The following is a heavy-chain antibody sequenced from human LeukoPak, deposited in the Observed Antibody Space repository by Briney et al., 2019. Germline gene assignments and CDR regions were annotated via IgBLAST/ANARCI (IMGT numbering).Heavy chain of an antibody. Sequence: GASVKVSCKASGGTFSSYAISWVRQAPGQGLEWMGGIIPIFGTANYAQKFQGRVTITADESTSTAYMELSSLRSEDTAVYYCARVLAYCGGDCFRSLDYWGQGTLVTVSS. J-gene: IGHJ4*02. D-gene: IGHD2-21*02. CDR2: IIPIFGTA. CDR3: ARVLAYCGGDCFRSLDY. V-gene: IGHV1-69*13. CDR1: GGTFSSYA.